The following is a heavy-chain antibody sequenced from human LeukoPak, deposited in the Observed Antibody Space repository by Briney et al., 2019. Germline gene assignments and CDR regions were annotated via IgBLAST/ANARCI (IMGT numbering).Heavy chain of an antibody. CDR3: ATDAYSTPLYYLDY. V-gene: IGHV1-2*02. Sequence: ASVKVSCKASGYTFTGYYMHWVRQAPGQGLEWMGWINPNSGGTNYAQKFQGRVTMTRDTSISTAYMELSRLRSDDTAVYYCATDAYSTPLYYLDYWGQGTMLTVSS. CDR2: INPNSGGT. D-gene: IGHD6-13*01. CDR1: GYTFTGYY. J-gene: IGHJ4*02.